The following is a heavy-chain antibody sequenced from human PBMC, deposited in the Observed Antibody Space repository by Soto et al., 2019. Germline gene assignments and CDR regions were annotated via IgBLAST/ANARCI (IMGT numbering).Heavy chain of an antibody. Sequence: ASVNVCCKASRYTFTSYVLMLLLHSQGQGLEWMGWISSYNGNTNYAQKLQGRVTMTTDTSTSTAYMELRSLRSDDTAVYYCARVTRSSSSVWFDPWRHRTLVTVS. CDR1: RYTFTSYV. CDR3: ARVTRSSSSVWFDP. J-gene: IGHJ5*02. V-gene: IGHV1-18*04. CDR2: ISSYNGNT. D-gene: IGHD6-6*01.